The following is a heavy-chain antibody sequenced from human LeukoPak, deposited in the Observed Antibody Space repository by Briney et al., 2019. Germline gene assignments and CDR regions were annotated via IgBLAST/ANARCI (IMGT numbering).Heavy chain of an antibody. CDR3: ARGGGWLQLTYYFDY. D-gene: IGHD5-24*01. Sequence: ASVKVSCKASGYTFTGYYMHWLRHAPGQGLEWMGWINPNSGGTNYAQKFQGRVTLTRDTSISTAYMELSSLRSEDTAVYYCARGGGWLQLTYYFDYWGQGTLVTVSS. CDR2: INPNSGGT. V-gene: IGHV1-2*02. CDR1: GYTFTGYY. J-gene: IGHJ4*02.